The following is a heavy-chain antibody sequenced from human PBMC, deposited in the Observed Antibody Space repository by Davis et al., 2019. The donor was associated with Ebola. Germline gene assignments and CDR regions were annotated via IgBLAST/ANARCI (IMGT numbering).Heavy chain of an antibody. CDR3: ARDFVY. CDR2: IYYSGST. V-gene: IGHV4-61*01. CDR1: GGSVSSCCYY. Sequence: MPSETLSLTCTVSGGSVSSCCYYWSWIRQPPGKGLECIGYIYYSGSTNYNPSLKSRVTISVDTSKNQFSLKLTSVTAADTAVYFCARDFVYWAQGTLVTVSS. J-gene: IGHJ4*02.